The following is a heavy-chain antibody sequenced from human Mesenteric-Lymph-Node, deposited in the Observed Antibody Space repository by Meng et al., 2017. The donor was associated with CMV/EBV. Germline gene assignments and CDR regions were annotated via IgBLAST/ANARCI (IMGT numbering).Heavy chain of an antibody. Sequence: KVSCKGSGYSFASNWIGWVRQMPGKGLEWMGIIYPGDSDTRYSPSFQGQVTISADKSISTAYLQWSSPKASDTAMYYCARQAYDSSGHYYFDYWGQGTLVTVSS. V-gene: IGHV5-51*01. CDR3: ARQAYDSSGHYYFDY. J-gene: IGHJ4*02. CDR2: IYPGDSDT. D-gene: IGHD3-22*01. CDR1: GYSFASNW.